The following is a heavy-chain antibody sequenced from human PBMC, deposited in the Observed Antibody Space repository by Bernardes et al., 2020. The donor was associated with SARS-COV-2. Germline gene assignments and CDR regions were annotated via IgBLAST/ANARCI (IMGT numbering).Heavy chain of an antibody. CDR3: ARVGIRYSYGSGFDS. D-gene: IGHD5-18*01. CDR2: IYYSGTT. Sequence: SETLSLSCTVSGGSMRGHYWSWIRQAPGKGLEWIGYIYYSGTTNINPSLKTRVSMSVEASKNQFSLNLNSVTAADTATYYCARVGIRYSYGSGFDSWGQGTLVTVSS. J-gene: IGHJ4*02. CDR1: GGSMRGHY. V-gene: IGHV4-59*11.